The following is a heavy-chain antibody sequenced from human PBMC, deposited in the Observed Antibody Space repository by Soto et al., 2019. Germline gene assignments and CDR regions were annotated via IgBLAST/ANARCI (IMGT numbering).Heavy chain of an antibody. CDR1: GGTFSSYT. V-gene: IGHV1-69*02. J-gene: IGHJ5*02. D-gene: IGHD3-9*01. CDR2: IIPILGIA. CDR3: ALDYDILTGYYSRFSWFDP. Sequence: QVQLVQSGAEVKKPGSSVKVSCKASGGTFSSYTISWVRQAPGQGLEWMGRIIPILGIANYAQKFQGRVTITEDKSTSTAYMELSSLRSEDTAVYYWALDYDILTGYYSRFSWFDPWGQGTLVTVSS.